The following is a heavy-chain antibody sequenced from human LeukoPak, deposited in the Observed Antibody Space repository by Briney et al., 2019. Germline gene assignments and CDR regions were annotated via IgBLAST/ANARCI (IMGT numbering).Heavy chain of an antibody. CDR3: AIFDFLFGEIDNWFDP. Sequence: GESLKISCKGSGYSFTSYWIGWVRQMPGKGLEWMGIIYPGDSDTRYSPSFQGQVTIPADKSISTAYLQWSSLKASDTAMYYCAIFDFLFGEIDNWFDPWGQGTLVTVSS. D-gene: IGHD3-16*01. CDR2: IYPGDSDT. CDR1: GYSFTSYW. J-gene: IGHJ5*02. V-gene: IGHV5-51*01.